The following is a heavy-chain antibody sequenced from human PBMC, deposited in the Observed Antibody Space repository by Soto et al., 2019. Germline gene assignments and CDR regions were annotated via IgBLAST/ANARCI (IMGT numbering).Heavy chain of an antibody. D-gene: IGHD6-19*01. J-gene: IGHJ4*02. CDR1: GFSFSSYA. Sequence: GGSLRLSCAASGFSFSSYAVSWVRQAPGKGLEWVSVFDGSVGHTYYTNSVKGRFTISNDNSKNTLFLQMNSLKAEDTAVYFCAKHLQYYRGWPLHYGGQGTLVTVSS. CDR2: FDGSVGHT. V-gene: IGHV3-23*01. CDR3: AKHLQYYRGWPLHY.